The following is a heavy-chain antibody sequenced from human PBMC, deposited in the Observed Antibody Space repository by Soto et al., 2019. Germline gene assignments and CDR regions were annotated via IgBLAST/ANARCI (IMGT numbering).Heavy chain of an antibody. CDR2: IKEDESER. Sequence: EVQLVESGGGLVQPGESLRLSCAASGFTFSNYWMSWVRQAPGKGPEWVANIKEDESERNYVDSVKGRFTISRDNAKNSLYLQMNSLRAEDTAVYSCARQGDHDGNTAYRAIDYWGQGTLVTVSS. CDR1: GFTFSNYW. D-gene: IGHD3-16*01. J-gene: IGHJ4*02. V-gene: IGHV3-7*05. CDR3: ARQGDHDGNTAYRAIDY.